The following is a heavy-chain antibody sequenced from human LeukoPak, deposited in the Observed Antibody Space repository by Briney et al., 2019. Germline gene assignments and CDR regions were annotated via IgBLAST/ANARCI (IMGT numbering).Heavy chain of an antibody. J-gene: IGHJ4*02. CDR2: ISWNSGNI. D-gene: IGHD3-3*01. CDR3: AEAAHYDFWSAYDY. CDR1: GFTFSSYW. Sequence: GGSLRLSCAASGFTFSSYWMSWVRQAPGKGLEWVSGISWNSGNIGYADSVKGRFTISRDNSKNTLYLQMNSLRAEDTAVYYCAEAAHYDFWSAYDYWGQGTVVTVSS. V-gene: IGHV3-23*01.